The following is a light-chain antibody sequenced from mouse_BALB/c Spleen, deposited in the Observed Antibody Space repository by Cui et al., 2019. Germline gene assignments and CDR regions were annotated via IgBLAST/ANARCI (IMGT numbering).Light chain of an antibody. V-gene: IGKV6-15*01. CDR3: QQYNSYPYT. J-gene: IGKJ2*01. CDR2: SAS. Sequence: DIVMTQSQKFMSTSVGDRVSVTCKASQNVGTNVAWYQQKPGQSPKALIYSASYRYSGVPDRFTGSGSGTDFTLTSSNVQSEDLAEYFCQQYNSYPYTFGGGTKLEIK. CDR1: QNVGTN.